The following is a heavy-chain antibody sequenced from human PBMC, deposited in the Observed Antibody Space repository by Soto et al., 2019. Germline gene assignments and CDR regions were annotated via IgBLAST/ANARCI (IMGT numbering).Heavy chain of an antibody. Sequence: SETLSLTCAVYGGSFSGYYWSWIRQPPGKGLEWIGEINHSGSTNYNPSLKSRVTISVDTSKNQFSLKLSSVTAADTAVYYCAREVAGDGGFDYWGQGTLVTVSS. CDR3: AREVAGDGGFDY. D-gene: IGHD7-27*01. CDR2: INHSGST. J-gene: IGHJ4*02. V-gene: IGHV4-34*01. CDR1: GGSFSGYY.